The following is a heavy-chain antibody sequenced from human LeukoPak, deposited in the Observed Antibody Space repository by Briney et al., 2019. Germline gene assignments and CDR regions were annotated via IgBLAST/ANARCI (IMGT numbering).Heavy chain of an antibody. Sequence: PSETLSLTCTVSGGSISSSSYYWGWIRQPPGKGLEWIGSIYYSGSTYYNPSLKSRVTISVDTSKNQFSLKLSSVTAADTAVYYCARLRLGIAAAGSDYWGQGTLVTVSS. CDR3: ARLRLGIAAAGSDY. CDR1: GGSISSSSYY. D-gene: IGHD6-13*01. V-gene: IGHV4-39*01. CDR2: IYYSGST. J-gene: IGHJ4*02.